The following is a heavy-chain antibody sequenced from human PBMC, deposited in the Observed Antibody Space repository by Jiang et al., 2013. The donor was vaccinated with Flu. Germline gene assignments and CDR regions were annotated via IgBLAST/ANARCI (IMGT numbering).Heavy chain of an antibody. V-gene: IGHV1-3*01. CDR3: ARAPWSTYYFDY. CDR1: GYSFTTYP. Sequence: QLVESGAEVKKPGASVKVSCKASGYSFTTYPMHWVRQAPGQRPEWMGWVSGGGGNTKYSQKFQDRVALTRDTSATTAYMEFSSLRPEDTAVYYCARAPWSTYYFDYWGQGTLVTVSS. CDR2: VSGGGGNT. J-gene: IGHJ4*02. D-gene: IGHD2-15*01.